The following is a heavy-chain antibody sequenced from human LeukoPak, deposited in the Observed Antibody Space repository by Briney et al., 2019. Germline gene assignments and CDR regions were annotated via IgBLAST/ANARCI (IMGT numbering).Heavy chain of an antibody. CDR2: IYYSGST. D-gene: IGHD2-21*02. CDR1: GGSITGYY. Sequence: NPSETLSLTCTVSGGSITGYYWSWIRQPPGKGLEWIGYIYYSGSTNYDPSLKSRVTISVDTSKNQFSLKLSSVTAADTAVYYCARTTDWYYQFDYWGQGTLVTVSS. CDR3: ARTTDWYYQFDY. J-gene: IGHJ4*02. V-gene: IGHV4-59*01.